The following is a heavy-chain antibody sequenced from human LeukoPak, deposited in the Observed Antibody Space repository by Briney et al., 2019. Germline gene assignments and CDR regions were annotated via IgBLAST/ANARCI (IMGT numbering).Heavy chain of an antibody. D-gene: IGHD1-26*01. CDR1: GFTFSNYA. V-gene: IGHV4-34*01. CDR3: ARGKGVGARARFDP. J-gene: IGHJ5*02. Sequence: PGGSLRLSCAASGFTFSNYAMSWVRQAPGKGLEWIGEINHSGSTNYNPSLKSRVTISVDTSKNQFSLKLSSVTAADTAVYYCARGKGVGARARFDPWGQGTLVTVSS. CDR2: INHSGST.